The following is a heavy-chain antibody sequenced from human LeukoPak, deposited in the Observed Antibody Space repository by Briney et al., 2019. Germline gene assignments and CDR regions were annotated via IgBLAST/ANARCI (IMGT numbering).Heavy chain of an antibody. J-gene: IGHJ3*02. Sequence: GESLKISCKGSGYSFTSYWIGWVRQMPGKGLEWMEIIYPGDSDTRYSPSFQGQVTISADKSISTAYLQWSSLKASDTAMYYCARQLPPGRQTDAFDIGGQRTMVTVSS. CDR1: GYSFTSYW. D-gene: IGHD1-26*01. CDR2: IYPGDSDT. CDR3: ARQLPPGRQTDAFDI. V-gene: IGHV5-51*01.